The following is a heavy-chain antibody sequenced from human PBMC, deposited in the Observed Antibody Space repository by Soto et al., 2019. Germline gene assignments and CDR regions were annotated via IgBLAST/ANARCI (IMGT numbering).Heavy chain of an antibody. CDR1: GYTFTSYG. CDR2: ISAYNGNT. Sequence: ASVKVSCKASGYTFTSYGISWVRQAPGQGLERMGWISAYNGNTNYAQKLQGRVTMTTDASTSTAYMELRSLRSDDTAVYYCTRFLEWLPHDYWGQGTLVTVSS. CDR3: TRFLEWLPHDY. D-gene: IGHD3-3*01. J-gene: IGHJ4*02. V-gene: IGHV1-18*01.